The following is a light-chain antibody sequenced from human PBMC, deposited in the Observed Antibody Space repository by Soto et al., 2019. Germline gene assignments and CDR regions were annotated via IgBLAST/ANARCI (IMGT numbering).Light chain of an antibody. CDR3: QQFDSVPCT. CDR2: DAS. Sequence: IPMTQSPSSLSASVGDRVTITCQASQDITNYLIWYQQKPGKAPKLLIYDASSLGTGVSSRFSGSGSGTHLTLTISSLQPEDIAKYYCQQFDSVPCTFGQGTKLEIK. CDR1: QDITNY. J-gene: IGKJ2*02. V-gene: IGKV1-33*01.